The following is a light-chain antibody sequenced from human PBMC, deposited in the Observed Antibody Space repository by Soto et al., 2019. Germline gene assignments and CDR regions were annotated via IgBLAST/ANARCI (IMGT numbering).Light chain of an antibody. CDR3: HQRQSWPRT. J-gene: IGKJ1*01. V-gene: IGKV3-11*01. CDR2: VTS. CDR1: QTLSNR. Sequence: EIVLTQCPATLSSFPGERVTLSCRASQTLSNRLAWYQHKPGQAPRLLIYVTSNRATGIPARFSGSGSGTDYTLTISSLEPEDSAVYYCHQRQSWPRTFGQGTKVDIK.